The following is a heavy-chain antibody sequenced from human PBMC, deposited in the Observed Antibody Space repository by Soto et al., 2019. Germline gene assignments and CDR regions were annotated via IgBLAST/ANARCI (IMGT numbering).Heavy chain of an antibody. V-gene: IGHV1-18*01. D-gene: IGHD3-3*01. Sequence: ASVKVSCKASGYTFTSYGISWVRQAPGQGLEWMGWISAYNGNTNYAQKLQGRVTMTTDTSTSTAYMELRSLRSDDTAVYYCARDHGVLRFLEWSPNNWFDPWAREPWSPSPQ. CDR2: ISAYNGNT. CDR1: GYTFTSYG. J-gene: IGHJ5*02. CDR3: ARDHGVLRFLEWSPNNWFDP.